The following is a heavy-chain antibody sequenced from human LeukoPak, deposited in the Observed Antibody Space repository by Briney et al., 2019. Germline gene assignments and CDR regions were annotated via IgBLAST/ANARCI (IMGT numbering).Heavy chain of an antibody. CDR1: GFTFSSYS. D-gene: IGHD3-16*01. CDR2: INSKSDDI. J-gene: IGHJ5*02. V-gene: IGHV3-21*05. Sequence: GGSLRLSCAASGFTFSSYSMNWVRQAPGKGLEWVSYINSKSDDIYHADSVKGRFTVSRDNAKNSLYLQMNNLRAEDTAVYYCARAEETTWGIDPWGQGTLVTVSS. CDR3: ARAEETTWGIDP.